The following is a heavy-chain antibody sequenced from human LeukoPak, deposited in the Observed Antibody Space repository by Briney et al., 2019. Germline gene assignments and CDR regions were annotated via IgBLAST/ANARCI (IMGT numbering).Heavy chain of an antibody. V-gene: IGHV3-9*01. D-gene: IGHD6-13*01. CDR3: AKDIRIAAAGTAFDY. J-gene: IGHJ4*02. Sequence: GRSLRLSCAASGFTFDDYAMHWVRQAPGKGLEWVSGISWNSGSIGYADSVKGRFTISRDNAKNSLYLQMNSLRAEDTALYYCAKDIRIAAAGTAFDYWGQGTLVTVSS. CDR1: GFTFDDYA. CDR2: ISWNSGSI.